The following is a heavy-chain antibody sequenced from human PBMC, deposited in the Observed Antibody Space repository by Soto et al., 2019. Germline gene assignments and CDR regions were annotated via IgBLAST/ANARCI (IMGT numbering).Heavy chain of an antibody. J-gene: IGHJ5*02. V-gene: IGHV2-26*01. CDR1: GFSLSNARMG. CDR2: IFSNDEK. Sequence: QVTLKESGPVLVKPTETLTLTCTVSGFSLSNARMGVSWIRQPPGKALEWLAHIFSNDEKSYSTSLKSRLTISKDTSKSQVVLTMTNMAPVDTATYYCERTFGSMVRGVMFDTWGQGTLVTVSS. CDR3: ERTFGSMVRGVMFDT. D-gene: IGHD3-10*01.